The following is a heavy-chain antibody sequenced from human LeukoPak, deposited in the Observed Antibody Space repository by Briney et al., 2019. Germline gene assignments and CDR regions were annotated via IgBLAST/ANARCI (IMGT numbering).Heavy chain of an antibody. D-gene: IGHD3-10*01. J-gene: IGHJ4*02. CDR3: ASDREYYYGSGSFDY. V-gene: IGHV3-23*01. CDR2: ISGSGGST. CDR1: GFTFTSYA. Sequence: GGSLRLSCAASGFTFTSYALSWARQAPGKGLEWVSAISGSGGSTYYADSVKGRFTISRDNSKNTLYLQMNSLRAEDTAVYYCASDREYYYGSGSFDYWGQGTLVTVSS.